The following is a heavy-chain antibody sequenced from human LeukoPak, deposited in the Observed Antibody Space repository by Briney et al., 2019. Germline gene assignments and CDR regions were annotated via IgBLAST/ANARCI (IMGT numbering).Heavy chain of an antibody. Sequence: PSETLSLTCAVYGGSFSGYYWSWIRQPPGKGLEWIGEINHSGSTNYNPSLKSRVTTSVDTSKNQFSLKLSSVTAADTAVYYCARVGYYGSGSYYSRGAYGMDVWGQGTTVTVSS. CDR2: INHSGST. D-gene: IGHD3-10*01. CDR1: GGSFSGYY. J-gene: IGHJ6*02. CDR3: ARVGYYGSGSYYSRGAYGMDV. V-gene: IGHV4-34*01.